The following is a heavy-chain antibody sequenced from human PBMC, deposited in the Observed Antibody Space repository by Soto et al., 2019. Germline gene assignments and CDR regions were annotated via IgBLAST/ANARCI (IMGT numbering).Heavy chain of an antibody. CDR3: ARAWAVPGSHWGD. CDR2: IYFSGST. Sequence: QVQLQESGPGLVKPSETLSLTCTVSGDSMNPYYWSWIRQPPGKGLEWIGYIYFSGSTNFNPSLKSRGTLTLDTSKRQFFLKLTSVTATDTAVYYCARAWAVPGSHWGDWGRGTLVTVSS. J-gene: IGHJ4*02. CDR1: GDSMNPYY. D-gene: IGHD6-19*01. V-gene: IGHV4-59*01.